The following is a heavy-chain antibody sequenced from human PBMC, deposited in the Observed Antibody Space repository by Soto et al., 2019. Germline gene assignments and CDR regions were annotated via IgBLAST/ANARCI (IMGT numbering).Heavy chain of an antibody. V-gene: IGHV3-33*01. J-gene: IGHJ4*02. D-gene: IGHD3-3*01. CDR1: GIIFKGFG. Sequence: QVQLVESGGGVVQPGRSLRLSCAASGIIFKGFGMHWVRQAPGKGLEWVAVIRLDGSNIYYADSVKGRFTISRDNSKNTLYLQRDRLRAEDTAVYYCARDGVGGTVFFGYLDYWGQGALVTVSS. CDR3: ARDGVGGTVFFGYLDY. CDR2: IRLDGSNI.